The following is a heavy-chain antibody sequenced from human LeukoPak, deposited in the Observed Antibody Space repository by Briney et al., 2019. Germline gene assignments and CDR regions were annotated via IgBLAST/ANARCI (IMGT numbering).Heavy chain of an antibody. V-gene: IGHV3-21*01. CDR3: ARDLVVRGVNPGYYYYGMDA. D-gene: IGHD3-10*01. CDR1: GFTFNSYS. Sequence: GGSLRLSCAASGFTFNSYSMNWVRQAPGKGLEWVSSISSSSSYIYYADSVKGRFTISRDSAKNSLYLQMNSLRAEDTAVYYCARDLVVRGVNPGYYYYGMDAWGQGTTVTVSS. J-gene: IGHJ6*02. CDR2: ISSSSSYI.